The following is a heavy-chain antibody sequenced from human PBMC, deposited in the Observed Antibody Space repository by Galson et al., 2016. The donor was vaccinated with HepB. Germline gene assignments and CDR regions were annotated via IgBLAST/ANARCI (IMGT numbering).Heavy chain of an antibody. CDR1: GFTFNYYT. J-gene: IGHJ4*02. V-gene: IGHV3-30-3*01. CDR2: ISYDGSNK. CDR3: ARDWAYSSSFDH. Sequence: SLRLSCAASGFTFNYYTMHWVRQAPGKGLEWVAVISYDGSNKNYANSVKGRFTISRDNPKNTLFLQMNSLRIEDTAVYYCARDWAYSSSFDHWGQGALVTVSS. D-gene: IGHD6-6*01.